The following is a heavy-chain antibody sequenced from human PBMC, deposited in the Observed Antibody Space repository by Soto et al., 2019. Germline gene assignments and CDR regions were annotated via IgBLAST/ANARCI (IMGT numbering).Heavy chain of an antibody. CDR1: GFIFSTYG. CDR3: AKDSDSSWYCKGFDP. CDR2: ISYDGRNR. D-gene: IGHD6-13*01. V-gene: IGHV3-30*18. Sequence: QVQLVEYGGGVVQPGKSLRLSCAASGFIFSTYGMHWVRQAPGKGLEWVAFISYDGRNRDQADSLKGRFTVSRDNSNNSLYPHMNSLIPEETAVYYCAKDSDSSWYCKGFDPWGEGTQVTVSS. J-gene: IGHJ5*02.